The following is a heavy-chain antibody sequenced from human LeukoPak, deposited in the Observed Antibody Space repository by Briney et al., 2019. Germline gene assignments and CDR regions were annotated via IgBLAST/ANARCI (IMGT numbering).Heavy chain of an antibody. Sequence: GGSLRLSCAASGFTFSIYAMTWVRQAPGKGLEWVAAINGGGGNTYYADSVKGRFTISRDNSKNTLYLQMNSLRGEDTAVYYCAKDRSGSFPNWFDPWGQGTLVTVSS. CDR3: AKDRSGSFPNWFDP. V-gene: IGHV3-23*01. CDR1: GFTFSIYA. D-gene: IGHD3-10*01. J-gene: IGHJ5*02. CDR2: INGGGGNT.